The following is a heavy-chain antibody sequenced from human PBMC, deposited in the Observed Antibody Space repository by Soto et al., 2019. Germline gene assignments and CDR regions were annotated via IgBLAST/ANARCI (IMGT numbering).Heavy chain of an antibody. V-gene: IGHV3-33*06. D-gene: IGHD2-21*01. J-gene: IGHJ1*01. CDR3: AKVIFYGAYDARYAYAL. CDR1: GFTFSSYG. CDR2: IGYDGSNK. Sequence: PRGTLRLSCAASGFTFSSYGMHWVRQAPGKGLEWVAVIGYDGSNKYYADSVKGRFTISRDNSENSLYLQMNSLRAEDTGRYFCAKVIFYGAYDARYAYALWGQGTLVIGSA.